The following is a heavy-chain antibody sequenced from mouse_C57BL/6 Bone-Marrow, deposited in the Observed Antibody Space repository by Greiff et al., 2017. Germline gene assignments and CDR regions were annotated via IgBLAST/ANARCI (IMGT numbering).Heavy chain of an antibody. V-gene: IGHV1-19*01. CDR2: INPYNGGT. CDR1: GYTFTDYY. CDR3: ARGRYGNWLAY. Sequence: VQLQQSGPVLVKPGASVKMSCKPSGYTFTDYYMNWVKQSHGKSLEWIGVINPYNGGTSYNQKFKGKATLPVAKASSTAYMGLNSLTSEDAAVYYCARGRYGNWLAYWGQGTLVTVSA. J-gene: IGHJ3*01. D-gene: IGHD2-10*02.